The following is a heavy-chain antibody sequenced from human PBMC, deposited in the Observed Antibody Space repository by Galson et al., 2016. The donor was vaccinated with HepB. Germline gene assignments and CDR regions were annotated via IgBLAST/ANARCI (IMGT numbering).Heavy chain of an antibody. Sequence: SLRLSCAASGFTFSDYGMAWVRQAPGKGLEWVSSISDSGDTTDHADSVKGRFTISRDKSKHTVYLQMNSLTADDTAVYYCAKDLSFRGVGAAKYLDSLGQGTLVTVSS. J-gene: IGHJ4*02. CDR3: AKDLSFRGVGAAKYLDS. CDR1: GFTFSDYG. D-gene: IGHD1-26*01. V-gene: IGHV3-23*01. CDR2: ISDSGDTT.